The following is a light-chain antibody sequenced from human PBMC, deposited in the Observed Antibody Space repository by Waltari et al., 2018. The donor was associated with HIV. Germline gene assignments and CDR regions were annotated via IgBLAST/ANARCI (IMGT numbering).Light chain of an antibody. CDR2: DVT. CDR3: CSYAGSYDFDVV. Sequence: QSALTQPRSVSGSLGQSVTISCTVISSDVGGYNYVSWYQQHPGKAPKLLIFDVTKRPSVGPDRCSGSKSGDTASLTISGLQSEDEADYYCCSYAGSYDFDVVFGGGTNLTVL. J-gene: IGLJ2*01. CDR1: SSDVGGYNY. V-gene: IGLV2-11*01.